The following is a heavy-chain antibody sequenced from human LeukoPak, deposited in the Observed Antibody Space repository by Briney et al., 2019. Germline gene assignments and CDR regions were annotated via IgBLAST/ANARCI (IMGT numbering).Heavy chain of an antibody. D-gene: IGHD3-3*01. CDR2: INHSGST. CDR1: GGSFSGYY. Sequence: SETLSLTCAVYGGSFSGYYWSWIRQPPGKGLEWIGEINHSGSTNYNPSLKSRVTISVDTSKNQFSLKLSSVTAADTAVYYCARLRITIFGVVITRDYYYYYMDVWGKGTTVTVSS. V-gene: IGHV4-34*01. CDR3: ARLRITIFGVVITRDYYYYYMDV. J-gene: IGHJ6*03.